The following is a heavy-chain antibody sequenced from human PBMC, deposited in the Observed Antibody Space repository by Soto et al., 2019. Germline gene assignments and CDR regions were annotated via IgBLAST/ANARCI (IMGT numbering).Heavy chain of an antibody. V-gene: IGHV4-59*01. CDR2: TYYGWNT. J-gene: IGHJ4*02. CDR1: GGSISDYY. D-gene: IGHD3-22*01. Sequence: QVQLQESGPGLVKPSETLSLTCSVSGGSISDYYWSWIRQPPGKGLEWIGYTYYGWNTNYNPSLKSRVTIAVDTSKNQFSLKLSSVTAADTAVYYCARDREYYDSSGLYFDYWGQGTLVTVSS. CDR3: ARDREYYDSSGLYFDY.